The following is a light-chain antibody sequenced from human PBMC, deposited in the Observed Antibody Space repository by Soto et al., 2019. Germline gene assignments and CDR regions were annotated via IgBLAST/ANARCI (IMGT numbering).Light chain of an antibody. Sequence: EIVLTQSPGTLSLSPVERATLSCRASQSVSSSYLAWYQQKPGQAPRLLIYDASSRATGIPDRFSGSGSGTEFTLTISSLPSEDFAVYYCQQYTNGRTLGQGTKADI. CDR3: QQYTNGRT. CDR2: DAS. J-gene: IGKJ1*01. CDR1: QSVSSSY. V-gene: IGKV3D-20*02.